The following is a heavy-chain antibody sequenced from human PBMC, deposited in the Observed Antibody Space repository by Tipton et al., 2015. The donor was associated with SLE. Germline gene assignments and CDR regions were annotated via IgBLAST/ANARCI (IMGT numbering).Heavy chain of an antibody. J-gene: IGHJ5*02. CDR3: ARAGGCSSTSCYIGWFDP. Sequence: TLSLTCTVSGGSISSYYWSWIRQPPGKGLEWIGYIYYSGSTNYNPSLKSRVTISVDTSKNQFSLKLSSVTAEDTAVYYCARAGGCSSTSCYIGWFDPWGQGTLVTVSS. V-gene: IGHV4-59*01. D-gene: IGHD2-2*02. CDR2: IYYSGST. CDR1: GGSISSYY.